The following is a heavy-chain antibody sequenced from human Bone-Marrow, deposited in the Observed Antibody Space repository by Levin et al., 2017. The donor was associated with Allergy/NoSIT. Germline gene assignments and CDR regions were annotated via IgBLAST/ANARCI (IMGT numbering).Heavy chain of an antibody. J-gene: IGHJ5*02. CDR3: ARDQASSSWYVWFDP. CDR2: IYYSGST. Sequence: SQTLSLTCTVSGGSISSGDYYWSWIRQPPGKGLEWIGYIYYSGSTYYNPSLKSRVTISVDTSKNQFSLKLSSVTAADTAVYYCARDQASSSWYVWFDPWGQGTLVTVSS. D-gene: IGHD6-13*01. CDR1: GGSISSGDYY. V-gene: IGHV4-30-4*01.